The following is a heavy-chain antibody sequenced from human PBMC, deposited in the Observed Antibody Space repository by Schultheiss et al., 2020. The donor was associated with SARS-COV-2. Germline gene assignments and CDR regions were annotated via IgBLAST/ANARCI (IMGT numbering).Heavy chain of an antibody. Sequence: GESLKISCAASGFTFSSYSMNWVRQAPGKGLEWVSSISSSSSYIYYADSVKGRFTISRDNSKNTLYLQMNSLRAEDTAVYYCAANQLLYPGYFQHWGQGTLVTVSS. CDR3: AANQLLYPGYFQH. D-gene: IGHD2-2*02. CDR1: GFTFSSYS. J-gene: IGHJ1*01. V-gene: IGHV3-21*04. CDR2: ISSSSSYI.